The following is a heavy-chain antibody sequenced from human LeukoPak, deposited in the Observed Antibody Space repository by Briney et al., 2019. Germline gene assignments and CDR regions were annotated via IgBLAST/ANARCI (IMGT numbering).Heavy chain of an antibody. V-gene: IGHV3-21*01. CDR3: AREAGGQWLVNFDY. D-gene: IGHD6-19*01. Sequence: GGSLRLSCAASGFTSSSYSTNWVRQAPGKGLEWVSSISSSSSYIYYADSVKGRFTISRDNAKNSLYLQMNSLRAEDTAVYYCAREAGGQWLVNFDYWGQGTLVTVSS. J-gene: IGHJ4*02. CDR1: GFTSSSYS. CDR2: ISSSSSYI.